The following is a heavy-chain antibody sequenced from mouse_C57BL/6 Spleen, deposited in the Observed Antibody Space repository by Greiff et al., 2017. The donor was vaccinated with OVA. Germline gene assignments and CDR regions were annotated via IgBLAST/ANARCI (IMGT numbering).Heavy chain of an antibody. Sequence: EVQLQQSGPELVKPGASVKISCKASGYTFTDYTMDWVKQSHGKSLEWIGDINPNNGGTIYNQKFKGKATLTVDKSSSTAYIELRSLTSEDTAGYYCARSTYYYGSSHWYFDVWGTGTTVTVSS. CDR2: INPNNGGT. CDR3: ARSTYYYGSSHWYFDV. J-gene: IGHJ1*03. V-gene: IGHV1-18*01. D-gene: IGHD1-1*01. CDR1: GYTFTDYT.